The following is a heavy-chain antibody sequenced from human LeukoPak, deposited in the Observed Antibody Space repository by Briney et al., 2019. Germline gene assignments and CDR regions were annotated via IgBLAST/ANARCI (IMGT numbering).Heavy chain of an antibody. V-gene: IGHV3-23*01. D-gene: IGHD4-23*01. CDR3: ARDKAYGGKGDFDL. Sequence: GGSLRLSCAASGFTFSSYAMSWVRQAPGKGLEWVSAISGSGGSTYYADSVKGRFTISRDNSKNTLYLQMNSLRAEDTAVYYCARDKAYGGKGDFDLWGRGTLVVVSS. CDR2: ISGSGGST. J-gene: IGHJ2*01. CDR1: GFTFSSYA.